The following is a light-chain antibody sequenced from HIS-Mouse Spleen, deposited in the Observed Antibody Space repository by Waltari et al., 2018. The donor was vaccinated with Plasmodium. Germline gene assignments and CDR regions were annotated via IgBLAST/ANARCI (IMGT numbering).Light chain of an antibody. CDR3: YSTDSSGNHRV. CDR2: EDS. CDR1: EFPKKS. Sequence: SYELTQPPSVSVSPGQPARITCSGGEFPKKSSYWYQQKSGQAPVLVIYEDSKRPSGIPERFSGSSSGTMATLTISGAQVEDEADYYCYSTDSSGNHRVFGGGTKLTVL. J-gene: IGLJ3*02. V-gene: IGLV3-10*01.